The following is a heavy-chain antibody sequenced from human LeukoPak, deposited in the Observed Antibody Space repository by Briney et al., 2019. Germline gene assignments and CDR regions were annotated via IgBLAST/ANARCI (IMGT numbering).Heavy chain of an antibody. CDR1: GFSFDRYA. CDR3: AKDPRGDWIGALDT. V-gene: IGHV3-23*01. CDR2: ISRNGGSL. Sequence: GGSLRLSCVASGFSFDRYAMSWVRQAPGKGLEWVSGISRNGGSLYYADSVRGRFSISRDNSGNTLYLEVNNLRPEDTATYYCAKDPRGDWIGALDTRGQGTMVTVSS. J-gene: IGHJ3*02. D-gene: IGHD3-3*01.